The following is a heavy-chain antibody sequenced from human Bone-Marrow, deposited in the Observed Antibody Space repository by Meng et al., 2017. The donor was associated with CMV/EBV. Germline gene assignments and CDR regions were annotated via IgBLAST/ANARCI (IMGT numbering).Heavy chain of an antibody. CDR3: ARWGSSSDGYYYYGMDV. J-gene: IGHJ6*02. V-gene: IGHV1-8*02. D-gene: IGHD6-6*01. CDR2: MNPNSGNT. Sequence: ASVKVSCKASGYTFTGYYMHWVRQAPGQGLEWMGWMNPNSGNTGYAQKFQGRVTMTRNTSISTAYMEPSSLRSEDTAVYYCARWGSSSDGYYYYGMDVWGQGTTVTVSS. CDR1: GYTFTGYY.